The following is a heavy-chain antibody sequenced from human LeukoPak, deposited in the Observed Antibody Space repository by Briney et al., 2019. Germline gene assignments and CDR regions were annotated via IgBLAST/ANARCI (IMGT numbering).Heavy chain of an antibody. CDR1: GDSFSDYY. V-gene: IGHV4-59*01. CDR3: ARYGSGWTSFDY. Sequence: SETLSLTCIVSGDSFSDYYWSWIRQPPGKWLEWIGYIFHSGSTNYNPSLKSRVTISVDRSKNHFSLKLSAVTPADTAVYYCARYGSGWTSFDYWGQGTLVTVSS. D-gene: IGHD6-19*01. J-gene: IGHJ4*02. CDR2: IFHSGST.